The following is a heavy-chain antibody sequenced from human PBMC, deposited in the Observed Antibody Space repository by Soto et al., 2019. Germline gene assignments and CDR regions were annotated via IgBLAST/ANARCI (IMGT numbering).Heavy chain of an antibody. CDR3: ARRRYSSGWADY. V-gene: IGHV3-48*02. CDR2: ISLSGSTI. J-gene: IGHJ4*02. D-gene: IGHD6-19*01. Sequence: QTGGSLRLSCAVSGFSLRSYGMNWVRQAPGKGLEWVSYISLSGSTIHYADSVKGRFTISRDVAENSVYLQMNSLRDEDTAVYYCARRRYSSGWADYWGQGTLVTVSS. CDR1: GFSLRSYG.